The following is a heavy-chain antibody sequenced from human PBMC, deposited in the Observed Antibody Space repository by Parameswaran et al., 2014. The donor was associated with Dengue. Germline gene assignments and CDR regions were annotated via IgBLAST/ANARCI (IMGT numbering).Heavy chain of an antibody. D-gene: IGHD1-26*01. CDR2: INPSGGST. V-gene: IGHV1-46*01. Sequence: WVRQAPGQGLEWMGIINPSGGSTSYAQKFQGRVTMTRDTSTSTVYMELSSLRSEDTAVYYCAREGKGYSGSYGRGWYFDLWGRGTLVTVSS. CDR3: AREGKGYSGSYGRGWYFDL. J-gene: IGHJ2*01.